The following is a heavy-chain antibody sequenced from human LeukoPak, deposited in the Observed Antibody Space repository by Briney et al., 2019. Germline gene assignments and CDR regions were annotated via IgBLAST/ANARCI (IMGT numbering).Heavy chain of an antibody. D-gene: IGHD6-6*01. J-gene: IGHJ4*02. V-gene: IGHV4-59*01. CDR2: IYYSGST. CDR1: GGSISSYY. Sequence: PSETLSLTCTVSGGSISSYYWSWIRQPPGKGLEWIGYIYYSGSTNYNPSLKSRVTISVDTSKNQFSLKLSSVTAADTAAYYCARGIAARLNDYWGQGTLVTVSS. CDR3: ARGIAARLNDY.